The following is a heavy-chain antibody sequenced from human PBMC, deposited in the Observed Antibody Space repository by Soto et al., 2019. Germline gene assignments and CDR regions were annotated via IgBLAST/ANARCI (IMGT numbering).Heavy chain of an antibody. CDR2: IYHSGST. V-gene: IGHV4-4*02. D-gene: IGHD2-8*01. CDR1: GGSISSSNW. CDR3: ATSSDCTNGVCYTRLDY. J-gene: IGHJ4*02. Sequence: PSETLSLTCAVSGGSISSSNWWSWVRQPPGKGLEWIGEIYHSGSTNYNPSLKSRVTISVDKSKNQFSLKLSSVTAADTAVYYCATSSDCTNGVCYTRLDYWGQGTLVTV.